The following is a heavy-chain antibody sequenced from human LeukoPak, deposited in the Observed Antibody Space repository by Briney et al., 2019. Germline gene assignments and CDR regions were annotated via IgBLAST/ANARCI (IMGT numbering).Heavy chain of an antibody. CDR1: VYTFTSYG. V-gene: IGHV1-18*01. D-gene: IGHD3-16*01. CDR3: ARLNVGGNYFDY. J-gene: IGHJ4*02. Sequence: ASVTVSCMASVYTFTSYGISWLRPAPGQGLEWMGWISAYNGNTNYAQKLQGRVTMTTDTSTSTAYRGLRSLRSDDAAVYYCARLNVGGNYFDYWGQGTLVTVSS. CDR2: ISAYNGNT.